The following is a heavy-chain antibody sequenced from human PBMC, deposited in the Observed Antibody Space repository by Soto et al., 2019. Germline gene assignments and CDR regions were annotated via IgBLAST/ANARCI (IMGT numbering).Heavy chain of an antibody. D-gene: IGHD2-15*01. CDR1: GGTFSSYA. J-gene: IGHJ4*02. CDR2: IIPIYGTA. Sequence: SVKVSCKASGGTFSSYAISWVRQAPGQGLEWMGGIIPIYGTANYAQKFQGRVTMTEDTSTDTAYMELSSLRSEDTAAYYCATKLVAATFDYWGQGTLVTVSS. V-gene: IGHV1-69*06. CDR3: ATKLVAATFDY.